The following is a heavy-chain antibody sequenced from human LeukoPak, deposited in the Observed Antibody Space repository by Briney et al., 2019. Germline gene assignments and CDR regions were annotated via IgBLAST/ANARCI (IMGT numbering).Heavy chain of an antibody. V-gene: IGHV1-69*13. CDR2: IIPIFGTA. CDR1: GYTFTSYY. CDR3: ARDGGGRFDP. Sequence: SVKVSCKASGYTFTSYYMHWVRQAPGQGLEWMGGIIPIFGTANYAQKFQGRVTITADESTSTAYMELSSQRSEDTAVYYCARDGGGRFDPWGQGTLVTVSS. D-gene: IGHD3-16*01. J-gene: IGHJ5*02.